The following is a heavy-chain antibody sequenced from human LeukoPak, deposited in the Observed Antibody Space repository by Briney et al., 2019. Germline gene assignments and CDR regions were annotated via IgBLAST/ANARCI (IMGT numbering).Heavy chain of an antibody. D-gene: IGHD6-19*01. J-gene: IGHJ4*02. CDR1: GFTFSSYA. Sequence: GRSLRLSCAASGFTFSSYAMHWVRQAPGKGLEWVSSISGSGDTKNYADSMKGRFTISRDNSKITLFLQMNRLRAEDTAIYYCAKSRGRAVASAFDYWGRGTLVTVSS. CDR2: ISGSGDTK. V-gene: IGHV3-23*01. CDR3: AKSRGRAVASAFDY.